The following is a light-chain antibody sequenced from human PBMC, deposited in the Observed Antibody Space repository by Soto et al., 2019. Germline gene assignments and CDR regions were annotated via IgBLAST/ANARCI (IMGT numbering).Light chain of an antibody. CDR2: KTS. V-gene: IGKV1-5*03. Sequence: DIQMTQSPSTLSAFVGDRVTITCRASQSIGSWLAWYQQKAGKAPKLLIYKTSSLESGVPSRFSGSGSGTEFTLTISSLQPDDFATYFCQQYSSFPWTCGQGTKVEIK. CDR1: QSIGSW. CDR3: QQYSSFPWT. J-gene: IGKJ1*01.